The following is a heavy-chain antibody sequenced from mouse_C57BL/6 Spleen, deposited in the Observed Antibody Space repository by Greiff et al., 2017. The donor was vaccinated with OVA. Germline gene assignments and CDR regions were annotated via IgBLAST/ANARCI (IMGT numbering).Heavy chain of an antibody. D-gene: IGHD5-1-1*01. J-gene: IGHJ3*01. CDR3: TKANTGFAY. CDR2: IRLKSDNYAT. V-gene: IGHV6-3*01. CDR1: GFTFSNYW. Sequence: EVQLQESGGGLVQPGGSMKLSCVASGFTFSNYWMNWVRQSPEKGLEWVAQIRLKSDNYATHYAESVKGRFTISRDDSKSSVYLQMNKLRAEDTGIYYCTKANTGFAYWGQGTLVTVSA.